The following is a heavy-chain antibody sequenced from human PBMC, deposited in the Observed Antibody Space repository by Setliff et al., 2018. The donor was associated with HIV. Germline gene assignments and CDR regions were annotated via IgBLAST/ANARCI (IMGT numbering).Heavy chain of an antibody. CDR1: GGSFSGYY. CDR3: ARDKRASFDGLDV. V-gene: IGHV4-34*01. CDR2: INHSGST. J-gene: IGHJ6*02. Sequence: SETLSLTCAVYGGSFSGYYWSWIRQPPGKGLEWIGEINHSGSTNYNPSLKSRVTISVVTSKNQFSLKLSSVTAADTAVYYCARDKRASFDGLDVWGQGTTVTVSS.